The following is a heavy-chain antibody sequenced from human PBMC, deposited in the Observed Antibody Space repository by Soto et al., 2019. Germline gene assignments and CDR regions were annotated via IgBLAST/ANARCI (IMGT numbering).Heavy chain of an antibody. CDR1: GGSIYRSGYY. J-gene: IGHJ4*02. Sequence: PSETLSLTCTVSGGSIYRSGYYWGWIRQPPGRGLEWIGNIDYNGVTYSNPPLKSRVTISRDTSKNQFSLKLTSVTAADTALYYCGKVLVGATGHTDSDSWGPGTLVTVSS. CDR2: IDYNGVT. V-gene: IGHV4-39*01. CDR3: GKVLVGATGHTDSDS. D-gene: IGHD2-15*01.